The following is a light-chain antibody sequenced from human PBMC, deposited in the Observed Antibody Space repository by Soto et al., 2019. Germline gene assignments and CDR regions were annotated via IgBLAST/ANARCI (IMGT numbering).Light chain of an antibody. V-gene: IGLV2-14*01. J-gene: IGLJ1*01. CDR2: EVS. CDR1: SSDVGGFNY. Sequence: QSALAQPASVSGSPGQSITISCTGTSSDVGGFNYVSWYQQHPDKAPKLMIFEVSNRPSGVSNRFSGSKSGNTASLTISGLQAEDEAHYYSSSYASTGTLYVFGTGTKVTVL. CDR3: SSYASTGTLYV.